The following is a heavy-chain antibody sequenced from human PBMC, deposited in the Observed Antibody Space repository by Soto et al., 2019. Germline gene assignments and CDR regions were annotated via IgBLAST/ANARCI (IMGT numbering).Heavy chain of an antibody. CDR3: ASLVGAAFDY. J-gene: IGHJ4*02. V-gene: IGHV4-4*02. D-gene: IGHD2-15*01. Sequence: QVQLQEAGPGLVKPSGTLSLTCAVSGGSISSSKWGNWVRQTTGKGLEWIREIYHRVSSNYNPSLKSRVTISLDKSKTQFSLKLSSVTAAATAVYYCASLVGAAFDYWGQGSLVTVSS. CDR1: GGSISSSKW. CDR2: IYHRVSS.